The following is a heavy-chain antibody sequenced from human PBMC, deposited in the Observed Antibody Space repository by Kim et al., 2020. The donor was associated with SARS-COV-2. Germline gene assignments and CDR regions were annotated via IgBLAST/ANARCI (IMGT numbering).Heavy chain of an antibody. J-gene: IGHJ6*02. CDR3: TRGGTMVRGVIIDGVDRYYYYGMDV. D-gene: IGHD3-10*01. CDR1: GFTFSGSA. V-gene: IGHV3-73*01. CDR2: IRSKANSYAT. Sequence: GGSLRLSCAASGFTFSGSAMHWVRQASGKGLEWVGRIRSKANSYATAYAASVKGRFTISRDDSKNTAYLQMNSLKTEDTAVYYCTRGGTMVRGVIIDGVDRYYYYGMDVWGQGTTVTVSS.